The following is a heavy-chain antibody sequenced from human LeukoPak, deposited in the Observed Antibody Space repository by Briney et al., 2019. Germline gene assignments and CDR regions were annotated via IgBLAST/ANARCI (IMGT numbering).Heavy chain of an antibody. D-gene: IGHD3-3*01. J-gene: IGHJ4*02. CDR3: AKAQAYYDFWSGSHGPFDY. CDR2: ISWNSGSI. CDR1: GFTFDDYA. V-gene: IGHV3-9*01. Sequence: GGSLRLSCAASGFTFDDYAMHWVRQAPGKGLEWVSGISWNSGSIGYADSVKGRFTISRDNAKNSLYLQMNSLRAEGTALYYCAKAQAYYDFWSGSHGPFDYWGQGTLVTVSS.